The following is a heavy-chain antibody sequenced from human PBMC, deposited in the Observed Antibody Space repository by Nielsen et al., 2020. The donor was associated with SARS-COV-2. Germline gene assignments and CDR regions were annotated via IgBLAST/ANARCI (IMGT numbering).Heavy chain of an antibody. Sequence: ASVKVSCKASGYTFTGYYMHWVRQAPGQGLEWMGRINPNSGGTNYAQKFQGRVTMTRDTSISTAYMELSRLRSDDTAVYDCARGVPAAMFSFYYYGMDVWGQGTTVTVSS. D-gene: IGHD2-2*01. CDR1: GYTFTGYY. V-gene: IGHV1-2*06. CDR3: ARGVPAAMFSFYYYGMDV. CDR2: INPNSGGT. J-gene: IGHJ6*02.